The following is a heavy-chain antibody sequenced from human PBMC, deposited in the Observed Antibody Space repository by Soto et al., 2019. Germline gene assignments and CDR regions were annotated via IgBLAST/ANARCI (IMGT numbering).Heavy chain of an antibody. V-gene: IGHV3-66*01. J-gene: IGHJ3*02. Sequence: GGSLRLSCAASGFTVSSNHMSWVRQAPGKGLEWVSVIYSGGSTYYADSVKGRFTISRDNSKNTLYLQMNSLRAEDTAVYYCARESAINDFWSGYFNNDAFDIWGQGTMVTVSS. D-gene: IGHD3-3*01. CDR1: GFTVSSNH. CDR3: ARESAINDFWSGYFNNDAFDI. CDR2: IYSGGST.